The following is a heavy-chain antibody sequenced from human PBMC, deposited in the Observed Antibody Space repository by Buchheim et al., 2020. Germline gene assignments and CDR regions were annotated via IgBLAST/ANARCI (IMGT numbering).Heavy chain of an antibody. CDR1: GGSINSSSSC. J-gene: IGHJ6*02. CDR2: IYYSENT. V-gene: IGHV4-39*01. Sequence: QLQLQESGPGLVKPSETLSLTCTVSGGSINSSSSCWGWIRQPPGKGLEWIGSIYYSENTYYTPYIKSRVIISVTPSQNQFSLKLSSVTAADTAVYYCADFWMDVWGQGTT. D-gene: IGHD3-3*01. CDR3: ADFWMDV.